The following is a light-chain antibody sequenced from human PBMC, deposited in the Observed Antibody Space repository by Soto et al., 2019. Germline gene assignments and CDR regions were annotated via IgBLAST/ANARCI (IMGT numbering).Light chain of an antibody. CDR1: SSDVGGYNY. J-gene: IGLJ1*01. CDR2: DVS. CDR3: SSYTTSNTRQIV. Sequence: QSALTQPDSVSGSPGQSITISCTGTSSDVGGYNYVSWYQQHPGKAPKFMIYDVSNRPSGVSNRFSGSKSGNTASLTISGRQAEDEADYYCSSYTTSNTRQIVFGTGTKVTVL. V-gene: IGLV2-14*01.